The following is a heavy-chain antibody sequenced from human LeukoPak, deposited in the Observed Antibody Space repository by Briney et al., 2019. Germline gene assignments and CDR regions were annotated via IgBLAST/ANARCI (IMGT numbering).Heavy chain of an antibody. V-gene: IGHV4-30-4*01. J-gene: IGHJ5*02. Sequence: SETLSLTCTVSDDSINSANYFWSWIRQHPGKGPDWIGNIYYNGATNYSPSLKSRITISVHTSTNQFSLKLSSVTAADTAVYYCARVTGYDFWSGYPGGFDPWGQGTLVTVSS. D-gene: IGHD3-3*01. CDR3: ARVTGYDFWSGYPGGFDP. CDR1: DDSINSANYF. CDR2: IYYNGAT.